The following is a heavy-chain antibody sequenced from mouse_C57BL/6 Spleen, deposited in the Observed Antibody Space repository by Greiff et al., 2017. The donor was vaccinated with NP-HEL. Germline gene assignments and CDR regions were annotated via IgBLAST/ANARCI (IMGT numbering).Heavy chain of an antibody. V-gene: IGHV1-50*01. D-gene: IGHD1-1*02. J-gene: IGHJ1*03. CDR3: ARHGGAGVNGDLDD. Sequence: QVQLQQPGAELVKPGASVKLSCKASGYTFTSYWMQWVKQRPGQGLEWIGEIDPSDSYTNYNQKFKGQATLTVDTSSSTAYLQLRSLTSEDSAVDYGARHGGAGVNGDLDDWGTGTTVTVSS. CDR2: IDPSDSYT. CDR1: GYTFTSYW.